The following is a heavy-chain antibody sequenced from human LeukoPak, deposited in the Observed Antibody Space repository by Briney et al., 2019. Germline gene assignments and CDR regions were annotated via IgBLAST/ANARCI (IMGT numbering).Heavy chain of an antibody. CDR2: ISSSSSYI. CDR1: GFTFSSYS. V-gene: IGHV3-21*01. J-gene: IGHJ4*02. Sequence: GGSLRLSCAASGFTFSSYSMNWVRQALGKGLEWVSSISSSSSYIYYADSVKGRFTISRDNAKNSLYLQMNSLRAEDTAVYYCARVMGSYDYVWGSYRYYFDYWGQGTLVTVSS. CDR3: ARVMGSYDYVWGSYRYYFDY. D-gene: IGHD3-16*02.